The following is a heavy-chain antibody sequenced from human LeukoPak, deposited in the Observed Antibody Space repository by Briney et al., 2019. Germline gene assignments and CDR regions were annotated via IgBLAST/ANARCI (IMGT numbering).Heavy chain of an antibody. CDR2: TYYRSTWYN. J-gene: IGHJ4*01. CDR1: GDSVSSSVAA. Sequence: SQTLSLTCAISGDSVSSSVAAWNWIRQSPSRGLEWLGRTYYRSTWYNDYAVSVKSRITISPDTSKNQFSLQLNSVTPEDSAVYYCARAVAGPGGAVFDFWGQGTLVTVSS. D-gene: IGHD6-19*01. V-gene: IGHV6-1*01. CDR3: ARAVAGPGGAVFDF.